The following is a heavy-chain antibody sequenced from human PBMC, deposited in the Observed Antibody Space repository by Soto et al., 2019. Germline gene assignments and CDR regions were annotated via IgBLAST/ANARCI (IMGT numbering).Heavy chain of an antibody. Sequence: QVHLVQSGDEVKKPGASVKDSCKGSGYAFTTYGITWVRQAPGQGLEWMGWISAHNGNTNYAQKLQGRVTVTRDTSTSTAYMELRSLRSDDTAVYYCARGRYGDYWGQGALVTVSS. CDR2: ISAHNGNT. CDR3: ARGRYGDY. J-gene: IGHJ4*02. D-gene: IGHD1-1*01. V-gene: IGHV1-18*01. CDR1: GYAFTTYG.